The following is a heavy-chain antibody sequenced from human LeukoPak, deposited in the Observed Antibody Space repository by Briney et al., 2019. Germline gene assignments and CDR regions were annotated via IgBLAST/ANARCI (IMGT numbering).Heavy chain of an antibody. Sequence: PGGSLRLSCAASGFTFSSYAMSWVRQAPGKGLEWVSAISGSGGSTYYADSVKGRFTISRDNSKSTLYLQMNSLRAEDTAVYCCAKESGGSLLGDFDYWGQGTLVSVSS. CDR3: AKESGGSLLGDFDY. CDR1: GFTFSSYA. J-gene: IGHJ4*02. D-gene: IGHD2-15*01. V-gene: IGHV3-23*01. CDR2: ISGSGGST.